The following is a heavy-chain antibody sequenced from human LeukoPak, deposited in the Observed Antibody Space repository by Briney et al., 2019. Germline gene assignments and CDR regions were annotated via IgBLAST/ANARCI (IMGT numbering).Heavy chain of an antibody. V-gene: IGHV1-18*01. CDR2: ISAYNGNT. CDR1: GYTFTSYG. CDR3: ARESLGGPAASNYGMDV. Sequence: ASVKVSCKASGYTFTSYGISWVRQAPGQGLEWMGWISAYNGNTNYAQKLQGRVTMTTDTSTSTAYMELRSLRSDDTAVYYCARESLGGPAASNYGMDVWGQGTTVTVS. D-gene: IGHD2-2*01. J-gene: IGHJ6*02.